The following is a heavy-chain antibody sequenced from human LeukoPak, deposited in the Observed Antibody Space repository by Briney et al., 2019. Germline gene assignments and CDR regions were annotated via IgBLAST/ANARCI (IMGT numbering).Heavy chain of an antibody. CDR2: ISSKGGTT. D-gene: IGHD7-27*01. J-gene: IGHJ4*02. CDR1: GFTFSTYA. Sequence: GGSLRLSCSASGFTFSTYAMHWVRQTPGQGLEYVSGISSKGGTTYYADSLRGRFTISRDNPKNTLYLQMSSLRAEDTAVYYCARESYWGSNSKGFDYWGQGTLVTVSS. CDR3: ARESYWGSNSKGFDY. V-gene: IGHV3-64D*09.